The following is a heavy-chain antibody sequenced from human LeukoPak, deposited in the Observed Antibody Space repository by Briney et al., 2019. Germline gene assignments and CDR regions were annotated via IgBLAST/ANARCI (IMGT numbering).Heavy chain of an antibody. V-gene: IGHV3-23*01. CDR2: ISGSGGST. CDR3: AKDVPKYYYDSSGSY. Sequence: GGSLRLSCAVSGLTFNNYAMSWVRQAPGKGLEWVSAISGSGGSTYYADSVKGRFTISRDNSKNTLYLQMNSLRAEDTAVYYCAKDVPKYYYDSSGSYWGQGTLVTVSS. D-gene: IGHD3-22*01. CDR1: GLTFNNYA. J-gene: IGHJ4*02.